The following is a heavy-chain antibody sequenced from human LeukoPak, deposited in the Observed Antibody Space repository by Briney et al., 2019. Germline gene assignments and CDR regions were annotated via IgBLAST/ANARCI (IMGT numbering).Heavy chain of an antibody. V-gene: IGHV1-2*06. CDR2: INPKNGDT. CDR1: GYTFTDYY. Sequence: GASVKVSCKASGYTFTDYYIHWVRQAPGQGLEWMGRINPKNGDTNFPQKFQGRVTMTRDTSISTAYMELNRLRSDDTAVYYCARGQQLAFAFDIWGQGTMVTVPS. J-gene: IGHJ3*02. D-gene: IGHD6-13*01. CDR3: ARGQQLAFAFDI.